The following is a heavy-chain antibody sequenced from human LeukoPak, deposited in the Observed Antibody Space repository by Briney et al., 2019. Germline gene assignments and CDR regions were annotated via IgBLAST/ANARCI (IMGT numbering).Heavy chain of an antibody. CDR2: ISGSGGST. D-gene: IGHD3-10*01. Sequence: GGSLRLSCAASGFTFSSYGMSWVRQAPGKGLEWVSAISGSGGSTYYADSVKGRFTISRDNSKNTLYLQMNSLRAEDTVVYYCAKDRVVRGVIDYYFDYWGQGTLVTVSS. J-gene: IGHJ4*02. CDR1: GFTFSSYG. V-gene: IGHV3-23*01. CDR3: AKDRVVRGVIDYYFDY.